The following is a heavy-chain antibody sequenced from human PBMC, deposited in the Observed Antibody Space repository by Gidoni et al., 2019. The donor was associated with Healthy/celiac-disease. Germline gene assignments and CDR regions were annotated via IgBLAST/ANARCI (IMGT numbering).Heavy chain of an antibody. D-gene: IGHD6-6*01. CDR2: MNPTSGNT. CDR3: ARGSSSSSYALRYYYYGMDV. V-gene: IGHV1-8*01. J-gene: IGHJ6*04. Sequence: QVQLVHSGAGVKKPGAPVKYSCKASRYTFPIHAITWVRQATGQGLEWMGWMNPTSGNTGYAQKFKGRVTMTRNTSISTAYMELSSLRSEDTAVYYCARGSSSSSYALRYYYYGMDVWGKGTTVTVSS. CDR1: RYTFPIHA.